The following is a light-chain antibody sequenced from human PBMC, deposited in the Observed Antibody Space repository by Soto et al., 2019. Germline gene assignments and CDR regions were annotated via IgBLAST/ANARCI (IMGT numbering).Light chain of an antibody. CDR1: SSNIGSNS. CDR3: AAWDDSLNGAV. CDR2: SNN. V-gene: IGLV1-44*01. Sequence: QSVLTQPPSASGTPGQRVAISCSGSSSNIGSNSVNWFQQLPGTAPKLIIYSNNQRPSGVPDRISGSKSGTSASLAISGLQSEDEADDYCAAWDDSLNGAVFGGGTQLTVL. J-gene: IGLJ7*01.